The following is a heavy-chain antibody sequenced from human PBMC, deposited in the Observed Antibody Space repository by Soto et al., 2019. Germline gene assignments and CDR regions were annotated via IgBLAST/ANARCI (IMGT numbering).Heavy chain of an antibody. J-gene: IGHJ6*02. Sequence: ASVKVSCKASGYTFTGYYMHWVRQAPGQGLEWMGWINPNSGGTNYAQKFQGRVTMTRDTSISTAYMELSRLRSDDTAVYYCARGRGYSYGSVGYYYGMDVWGQGTTVTVSS. CDR2: INPNSGGT. V-gene: IGHV1-2*02. CDR1: GYTFTGYY. D-gene: IGHD5-18*01. CDR3: ARGRGYSYGSVGYYYGMDV.